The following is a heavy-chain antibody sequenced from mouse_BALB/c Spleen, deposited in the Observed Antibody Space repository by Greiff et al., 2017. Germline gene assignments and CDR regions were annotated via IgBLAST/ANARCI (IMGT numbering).Heavy chain of an antibody. D-gene: IGHD3-1*01. CDR3: ARTARATHFDY. Sequence: EVHLVESGGGLVQPGGSRKLSCAASGFTFSSFGMHWVRQAPEKGLEWVAYISSGSSTIYYADTVKGRFTISRDNPKNTLFLQMTSLRSEDTAMYYCARTARATHFDYWGQGTTLTVSS. J-gene: IGHJ2*01. V-gene: IGHV5-17*02. CDR2: ISSGSSTI. CDR1: GFTFSSFG.